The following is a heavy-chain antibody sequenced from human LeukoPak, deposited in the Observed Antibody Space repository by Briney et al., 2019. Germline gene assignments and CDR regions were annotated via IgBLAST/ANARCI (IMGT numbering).Heavy chain of an antibody. CDR2: IYPGDSDT. D-gene: IGHD6-13*01. CDR3: AITGGGYSSTSYNWFDP. J-gene: IGHJ5*02. V-gene: IGHV5-51*01. CDR1: GYSFTSYW. Sequence: GESLKISCTVSGYSFTSYWIGWVRQMPGEGLEWMGIIYPGDSDTRYSPSFQGQVTISADKSISTVYLQWSSLKASDTAMYYCAITGGGYSSTSYNWFDPWGQGTLVIVSS.